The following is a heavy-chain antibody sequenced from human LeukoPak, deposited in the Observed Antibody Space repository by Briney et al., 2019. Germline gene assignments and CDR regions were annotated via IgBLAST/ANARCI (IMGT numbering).Heavy chain of an antibody. V-gene: IGHV4-39*07. CDR1: GGSISSSSSY. CDR3: ARSGYSNFDY. Sequence: SETLSLTCAVSGGSISSSSSYWGWIRQPPGKGLEWIGSVYYSGSTYYNPSLKSRVTISVDASKNQFSLKLSSVTAADTAVYYCARSGYSNFDYWGQGTLVTVSS. D-gene: IGHD3-3*01. J-gene: IGHJ4*02. CDR2: VYYSGST.